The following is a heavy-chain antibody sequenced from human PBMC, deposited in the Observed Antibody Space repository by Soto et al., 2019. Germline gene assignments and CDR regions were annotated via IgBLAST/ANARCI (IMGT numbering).Heavy chain of an antibody. D-gene: IGHD3-10*01. Sequence: QVQLQESGPGLVKPSQTLSLTCTVSGDSISSGGFYWSWIRQLPGNGLEWIGYIYYSGNTYYNPSFKSRVIISVDTSKHQFSLKLNSVTAADTALYYCARSPIDYFYYVCWGQGTLVTVSS. CDR2: IYYSGNT. J-gene: IGHJ4*02. V-gene: IGHV4-31*03. CDR1: GDSISSGGFY. CDR3: ARSPIDYFYYVC.